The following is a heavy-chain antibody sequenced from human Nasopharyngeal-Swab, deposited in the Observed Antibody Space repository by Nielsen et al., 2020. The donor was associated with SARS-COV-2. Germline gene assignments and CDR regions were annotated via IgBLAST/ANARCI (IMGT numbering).Heavy chain of an antibody. D-gene: IGHD2-15*01. CDR3: ARDIQSGYCSGGSCIGVYYYYMDV. V-gene: IGHV1-18*01. CDR1: GYTLTSYG. J-gene: IGHJ6*03. Sequence: ASVKVSCKASGYTLTSYGISWVRQAPGQGLEWMGWISAYNGNTNYAQKLQGRVTMTTDTSTSTAYMELRSLRSDDTAVYYCARDIQSGYCSGGSCIGVYYYYMDVWGKGTTVTVSS. CDR2: ISAYNGNT.